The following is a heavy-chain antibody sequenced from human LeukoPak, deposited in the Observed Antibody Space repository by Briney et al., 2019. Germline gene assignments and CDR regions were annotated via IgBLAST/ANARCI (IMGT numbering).Heavy chain of an antibody. CDR1: GGTFSSYA. D-gene: IGHD3-22*01. J-gene: IGHJ4*02. CDR2: IIPIFGTA. CDR3: ARGDSYDSSGYHDY. Sequence: GASVTVCCKASGGTFSSYAISWVRQAPGQGLEWMGGIIPIFGTANYAQKVQGRVKIHADESTSTAYMELSSLRSEDTAVYYCARGDSYDSSGYHDYWGQGTLVTVSS. V-gene: IGHV1-69*13.